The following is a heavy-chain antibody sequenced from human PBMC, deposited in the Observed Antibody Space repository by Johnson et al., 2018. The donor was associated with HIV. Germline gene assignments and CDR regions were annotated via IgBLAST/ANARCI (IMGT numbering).Heavy chain of an antibody. D-gene: IGHD6-13*01. CDR1: GFTFSTYG. CDR3: AKVRRGSSWYIAFDI. Sequence: VQLVESGGGVVQPGGSLRLSCAASGFTFSTYGMHWVRQAPGKGLEWVSAISGSGGSTYYADSVKGRFTISRDNSKNTLYLQMNSLRAEDTAVYYCAKVRRGSSWYIAFDIWGQGTTVIVSS. V-gene: IGHV3-23*04. CDR2: ISGSGGST. J-gene: IGHJ3*02.